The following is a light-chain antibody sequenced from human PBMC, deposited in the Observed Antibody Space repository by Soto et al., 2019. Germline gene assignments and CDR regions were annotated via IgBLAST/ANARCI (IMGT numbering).Light chain of an antibody. CDR1: QSISSY. J-gene: IGKJ2*01. CDR2: DAS. V-gene: IGKV1-39*01. CDR3: QHHDSFPPIT. Sequence: DIQMTQSPSSLSASVGDRVTITCRASQSISSYLNWYQQKPGKAPKLLIYDASSLQSGVPSRFSGSGSETAFTIITITRQQADFVAYYPQHHDSFPPITFGQGTKLE.